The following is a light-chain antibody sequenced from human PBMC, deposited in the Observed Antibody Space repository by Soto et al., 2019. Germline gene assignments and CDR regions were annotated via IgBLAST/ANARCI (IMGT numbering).Light chain of an antibody. CDR2: AAS. V-gene: IGKV1-5*01. J-gene: IGKJ4*02. Sequence: VRMTQYPYTLSASVGDRVTITFRDSHTISTWLAWYQQKPGTAPMLLIFAASTSQSGVASRFSGSGFGTEFPLTISILQPDDVASYFCLQYNICWTFGGGTKVDIK. CDR1: HTISTW. CDR3: LQYNICWT.